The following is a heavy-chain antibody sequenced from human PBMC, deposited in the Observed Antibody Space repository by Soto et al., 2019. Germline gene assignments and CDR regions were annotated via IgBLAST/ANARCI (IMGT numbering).Heavy chain of an antibody. Sequence: SETLSLTCTVSGGSISSSSYYWGWIRQPPGKGLELIGSIYYSWSTYYNPPLKSRVAISVDRSKNQFSLKLTSVTAADMAVYYCARRGGFYQAFDAWGQGTLVTVSS. D-gene: IGHD3-22*01. J-gene: IGHJ4*02. CDR1: GGSISSSSYY. V-gene: IGHV4-39*07. CDR2: IYYSWST. CDR3: ARRGGFYQAFDA.